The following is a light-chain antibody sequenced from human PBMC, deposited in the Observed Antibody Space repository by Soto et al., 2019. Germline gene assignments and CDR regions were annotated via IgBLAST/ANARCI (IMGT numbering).Light chain of an antibody. CDR3: AAWDDSLNGWV. Sequence: QAVVTQPPSASGTPGQRVTISCSGSSSNIGGNTVNWYQHLPGTAPKLLIYNNDHRPSGVPDRVSGSKSGTSASLAISGLQSEDEADYYCAAWDDSLNGWVFGGGTKLTVL. CDR1: SSNIGGNT. CDR2: NND. J-gene: IGLJ3*02. V-gene: IGLV1-44*01.